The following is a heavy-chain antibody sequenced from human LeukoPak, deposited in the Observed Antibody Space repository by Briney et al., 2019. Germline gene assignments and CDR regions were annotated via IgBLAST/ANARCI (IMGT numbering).Heavy chain of an antibody. CDR3: ARNFRGYCSSTSCYTAAFDI. V-gene: IGHV1-18*01. CDR2: ISAYNGNT. J-gene: IGHJ3*02. D-gene: IGHD2-2*02. CDR1: GYTFTSYG. Sequence: ASVKVSCKASGYTFTSYGISWVRQAPGQGLEWMGWISAYNGNTNYAQKLQGRVTMTTDTSTSTAYMELRGLRSDDTAVYYCARNFRGYCSSTSCYTAAFDIWGQGTMVTVSS.